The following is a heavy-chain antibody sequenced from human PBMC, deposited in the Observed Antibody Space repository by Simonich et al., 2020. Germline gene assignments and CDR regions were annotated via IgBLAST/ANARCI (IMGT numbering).Heavy chain of an antibody. J-gene: IGHJ3*02. D-gene: IGHD3-16*01. V-gene: IGHV3-21*01. Sequence: EAQLVESGGGLVKPGGSLRLSCAASGFTFSSYSMNWVRQAPGKGVEGVSSISSSSSYIYYTDSVKGRFTISRDNAKNSLYLQMNSLRAEDTAVYYCAREQARGGAFDIWGQGTMVTVSS. CDR2: ISSSSSYI. CDR1: GFTFSSYS. CDR3: AREQARGGAFDI.